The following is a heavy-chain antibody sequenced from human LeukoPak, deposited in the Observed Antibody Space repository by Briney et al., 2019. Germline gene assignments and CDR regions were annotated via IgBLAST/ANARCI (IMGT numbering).Heavy chain of an antibody. Sequence: PSETLSLTCAVSGGSFSGYYWSWIRQPPGKGLEWIGEISHSGSTNYSPSLKSRVTISVATSKNQFSLDLSSVTAADTAVYYCARALVRATMVWYFDLWGRGTLVTVSS. CDR2: ISHSGST. CDR3: ARALVRATMVWYFDL. CDR1: GGSFSGYY. V-gene: IGHV4-34*01. D-gene: IGHD5-12*01. J-gene: IGHJ2*01.